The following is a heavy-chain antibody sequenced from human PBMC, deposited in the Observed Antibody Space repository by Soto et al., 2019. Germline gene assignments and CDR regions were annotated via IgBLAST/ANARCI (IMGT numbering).Heavy chain of an antibody. CDR1: GGSISSGGYS. V-gene: IGHV4-30-2*01. J-gene: IGHJ4*02. Sequence: PSETLSLTCAVSGGSISSGGYSWSWIRQPPGKGLEWIGYIYHSGSTYYNPPLKSRVTISVDTSKNQFSLKLSSVTAADTAVYYCARHTPAISISDHWGQGTLVTVSS. D-gene: IGHD2-15*01. CDR3: ARHTPAISISDH. CDR2: IYHSGST.